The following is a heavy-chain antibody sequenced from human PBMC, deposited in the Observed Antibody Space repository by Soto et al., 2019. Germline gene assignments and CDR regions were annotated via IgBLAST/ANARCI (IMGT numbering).Heavy chain of an antibody. Sequence: QVQLMQSGAEVKKPGSSVKVSCKASGGTFSTSAISWVRQAPGEGLEWVGGIMPVFATPDYAQKFQGRVTLSPDESTTTAHLELTSLTTDDTAVYYCARDKDRQQLGGNYYYILGVWGQGTAITVSS. D-gene: IGHD3-3*02. CDR2: IMPVFATP. CDR1: GGTFSTSA. J-gene: IGHJ6*02. V-gene: IGHV1-69*05. CDR3: ARDKDRQQLGGNYYYILGV.